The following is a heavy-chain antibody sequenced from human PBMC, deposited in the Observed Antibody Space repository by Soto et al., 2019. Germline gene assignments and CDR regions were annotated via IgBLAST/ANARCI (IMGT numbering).Heavy chain of an antibody. D-gene: IGHD6-13*01. CDR2: IKLDGSEK. J-gene: IGHJ5*02. CDR3: ARSFSTSWYNWFDP. CDR1: GFTFVTYT. V-gene: IGHV3-7*03. Sequence: GGSLRLSCAASGFTFVTYTMNWVRQAPGKGLEWVANIKLDGSEKYYVDSVKGRFTISRDNAKNSLYLQMNSLRAEDTALYYCARSFSTSWYNWFDPWGQGTLVTVSS.